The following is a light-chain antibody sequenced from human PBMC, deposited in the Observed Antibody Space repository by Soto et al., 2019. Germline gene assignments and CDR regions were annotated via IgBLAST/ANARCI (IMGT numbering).Light chain of an antibody. CDR2: DAS. Sequence: DIQVTLSPSTLSATVGDRVTITFRASQSISTWLAWYQQKPGKAPKLLIYDASSLESGVPSRFSGSGSGTEFTLTISSLQPEDFASYYCQQYNSYSTFGQGTKVDIK. V-gene: IGKV1-5*01. CDR3: QQYNSYST. J-gene: IGKJ1*01. CDR1: QSISTW.